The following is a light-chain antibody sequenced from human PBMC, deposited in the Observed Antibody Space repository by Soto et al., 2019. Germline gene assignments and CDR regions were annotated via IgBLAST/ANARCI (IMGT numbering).Light chain of an antibody. V-gene: IGKV1-39*01. CDR3: QQSYTTRPT. J-gene: IGKJ4*01. CDR1: QSISSY. CDR2: TAS. Sequence: DLQMTQSPSSLSASVGDRVTITCRASQSISSYVNWYQQKPGKAPKLLIYTASSLQTGVPSRFSGSGSGTDFTLTISSLQPEDFASYYCQQSYTTRPTFGGGTKVEIK.